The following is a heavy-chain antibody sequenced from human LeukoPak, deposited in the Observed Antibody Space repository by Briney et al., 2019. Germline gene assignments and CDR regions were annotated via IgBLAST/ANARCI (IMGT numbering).Heavy chain of an antibody. CDR3: ASVDIVVVPAAIHDAFAFDI. D-gene: IGHD2-2*02. J-gene: IGHJ3*02. CDR2: ISSSGSTI. Sequence: GGSLRLSCAASGFTFSDYYMSWIRQAPGKGLEWVSYISSSGSTIYYADSVKGRFTISRDNAKNSLYLQMNSLRAEDTAVYYCASVDIVVVPAAIHDAFAFDIWGQGTMVTVSS. CDR1: GFTFSDYY. V-gene: IGHV3-11*04.